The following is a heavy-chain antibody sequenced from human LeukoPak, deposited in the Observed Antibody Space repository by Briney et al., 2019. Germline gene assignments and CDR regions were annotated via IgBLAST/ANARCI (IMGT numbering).Heavy chain of an antibody. J-gene: IGHJ3*02. CDR1: GGTFSSYA. D-gene: IGHD1-26*01. V-gene: IGHV1-69*13. Sequence: VASVKVSCKASGGTFSSYAISWVRQAPGQGLEWMGGIIPILGTANYAQKFQGRVTITADESTSTAYVELSSLRSEDTAVYYCARRELDAFDIWGQGTMVTVSS. CDR3: ARRELDAFDI. CDR2: IIPILGTA.